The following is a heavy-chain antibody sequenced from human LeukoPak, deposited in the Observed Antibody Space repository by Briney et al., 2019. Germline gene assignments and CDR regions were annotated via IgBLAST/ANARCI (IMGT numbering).Heavy chain of an antibody. CDR2: IYPNNGAT. Sequence: ASVKVSCKASGYTFSGTGWYLYWLRQAPGQGLECMGWIYPNNGATAYAQKFQGRVAMTRDTYITTAYMELSRLRPDDPAVYYCARDGPAQMVDFDYWGQGTLVTVSS. D-gene: IGHD3-10*01. V-gene: IGHV1-2*02. CDR3: ARDGPAQMVDFDY. J-gene: IGHJ4*02. CDR1: GYTFSGTGWY.